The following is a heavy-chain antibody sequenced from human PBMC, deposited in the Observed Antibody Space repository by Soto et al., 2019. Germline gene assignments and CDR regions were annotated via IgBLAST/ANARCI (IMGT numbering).Heavy chain of an antibody. CDR1: GFTFSSYS. CDR2: ISSSISTI. V-gene: IGHV3-48*02. D-gene: IGHD3-22*01. J-gene: IGHJ6*02. CDR3: ARERDNYYDSSGDYYYYGMDV. Sequence: GGSLRLSCAASGFTFSSYSMNWVRQAPGKGLEWVSYISSSISTIYYADSVKGRFTISRDTAKNSLYLQMNSLRDEDTAVYYCARERDNYYDSSGDYYYYGMDVWGQGTRVTVSS.